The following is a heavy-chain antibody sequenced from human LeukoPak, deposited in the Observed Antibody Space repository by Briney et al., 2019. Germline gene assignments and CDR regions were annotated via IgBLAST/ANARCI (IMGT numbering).Heavy chain of an antibody. V-gene: IGHV4-59*01. Sequence: NPSETLSLTCTVSGGSISSYYWSWIRQPPGKGLEWIGYIYYSGSTNYNPSLKSRVTISVDTSKNQFSLKLSSVTAADTAVYYCARDLEAFDIWGQGTMVTVSS. CDR2: IYYSGST. D-gene: IGHD1-1*01. CDR1: GGSISSYY. J-gene: IGHJ3*02. CDR3: ARDLEAFDI.